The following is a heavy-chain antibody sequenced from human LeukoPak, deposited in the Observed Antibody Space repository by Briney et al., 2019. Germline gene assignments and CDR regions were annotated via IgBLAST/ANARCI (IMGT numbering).Heavy chain of an antibody. V-gene: IGHV3-21*01. CDR3: ARVVAVAGRAFDI. D-gene: IGHD6-19*01. CDR2: ISSSSSYI. CDR1: GFTFSSYS. J-gene: IGHJ3*02. Sequence: PGGSLRLSCAASGFTFSSYSMNWVRQAPGKGLEWVSSISSSSSYIYYGDSVKGRFTISRDNAKNSLYLQMNSLRAEDTAVYYCARVVAVAGRAFDIWGQGTMVTVSS.